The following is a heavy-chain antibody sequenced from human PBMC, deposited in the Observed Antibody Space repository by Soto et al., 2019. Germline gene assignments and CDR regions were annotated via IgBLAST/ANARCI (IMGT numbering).Heavy chain of an antibody. Sequence: GESLKISCKGSGYSFTSYWIGWVRQMPGKGLEWMGIIYPGDSDTRYSPSFQGQVTISTDKSISTAYLQWSSLKASDTAMYYCARRRNNDFWSGYSDAFDIWGQGTMVTVSS. J-gene: IGHJ3*02. CDR2: IYPGDSDT. CDR3: ARRRNNDFWSGYSDAFDI. CDR1: GYSFTSYW. D-gene: IGHD3-3*01. V-gene: IGHV5-51*01.